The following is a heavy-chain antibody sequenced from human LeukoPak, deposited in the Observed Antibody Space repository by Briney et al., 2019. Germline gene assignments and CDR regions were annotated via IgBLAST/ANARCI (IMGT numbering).Heavy chain of an antibody. Sequence: SETLSLTCTVSGGSISSSDYYWGWIRQPPGGGLEWIGTIYYSGSTSYNPSLKSRVTMSVDTSKNQFSLKLNSVTAADTAVHYCARHHRSGYYEVDYWGQGTLVTVSS. D-gene: IGHD6-25*01. CDR3: ARHHRSGYYEVDY. CDR2: IYYSGST. V-gene: IGHV4-39*01. J-gene: IGHJ4*02. CDR1: GGSISSSDYY.